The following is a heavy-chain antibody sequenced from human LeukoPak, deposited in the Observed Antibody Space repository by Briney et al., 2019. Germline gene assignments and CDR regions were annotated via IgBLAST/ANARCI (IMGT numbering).Heavy chain of an antibody. V-gene: IGHV1-69*05. CDR1: GGTFSSYA. Sequence: SVKVSCKASGGTFSSYAISWVRQAPGQGLEWMGGIIPIFGTANYAQKFQGRVTITTDESTSTAYMELSSLRSEDTAVYYCARGYVEYSSSSGPSNAPDDAFDIWGQGTMVTVSS. J-gene: IGHJ3*02. D-gene: IGHD6-6*01. CDR3: ARGYVEYSSSSGPSNAPDDAFDI. CDR2: IIPIFGTA.